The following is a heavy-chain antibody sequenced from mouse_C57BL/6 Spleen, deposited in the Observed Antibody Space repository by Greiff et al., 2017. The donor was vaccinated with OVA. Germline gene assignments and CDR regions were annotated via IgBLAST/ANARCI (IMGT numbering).Heavy chain of an antibody. CDR1: GFTFSSYG. Sequence: EVMLVESGGDLVKPGGSLKLSCAASGFTFSSYGMSWVRQTPDKRLEWVATISSGGSYTYYPDSVKGRFTISRDNAKNTLYLQMSSLKSEDTAMYYCARLGYYGNSGAMDYWGQGASVTVSS. CDR2: ISSGGSYT. J-gene: IGHJ4*01. D-gene: IGHD2-1*01. V-gene: IGHV5-6*01. CDR3: ARLGYYGNSGAMDY.